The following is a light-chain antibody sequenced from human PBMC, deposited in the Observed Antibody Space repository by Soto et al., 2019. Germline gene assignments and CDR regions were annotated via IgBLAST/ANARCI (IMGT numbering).Light chain of an antibody. CDR3: KQYYKWPYS. Sequence: ETEMTQSPVTLSVSPGERATLTCRASQSVGGNLAWYQQKPGQAPRLLIYDASTRATGLPARFSGWGSGTEVTLTISSPQSEDFAVYYCKQYYKWPYSFGQGTKLEIK. CDR1: QSVGGN. CDR2: DAS. V-gene: IGKV3-15*01. J-gene: IGKJ2*03.